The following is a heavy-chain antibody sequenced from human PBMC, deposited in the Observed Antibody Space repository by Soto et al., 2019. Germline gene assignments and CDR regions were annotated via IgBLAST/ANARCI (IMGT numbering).Heavy chain of an antibody. CDR1: GFTFSDYY. V-gene: IGHV3-11*01. CDR3: ARDLYNWNEGFDY. J-gene: IGHJ4*02. Sequence: SLRLSCAASGFTFSDYYMSWIRQAPGKGLEWVSYISSSGSTIYYADSVKGRFTISRDNAKNSLYLQMNSLRAEDTAVYYCARDLYNWNEGFDYWGQGTLVTVSS. D-gene: IGHD1-20*01. CDR2: ISSSGSTI.